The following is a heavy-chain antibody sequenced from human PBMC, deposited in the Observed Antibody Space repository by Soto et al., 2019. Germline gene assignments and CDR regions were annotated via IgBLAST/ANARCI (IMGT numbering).Heavy chain of an antibody. CDR3: ARWLNNFDILTGYYLSYYGMDV. J-gene: IGHJ6*02. V-gene: IGHV1-18*01. D-gene: IGHD3-9*01. Sequence: SVKVSCNACGYTSTSRGRSWERPAPPQALECMGWISAYNVNTNYAQKLQGRVTMTTDTSTSTAYMELRSLRSDDTAVYYCARWLNNFDILTGYYLSYYGMDVWGQGTTVTVSS. CDR2: ISAYNVNT. CDR1: GYTSTSRG.